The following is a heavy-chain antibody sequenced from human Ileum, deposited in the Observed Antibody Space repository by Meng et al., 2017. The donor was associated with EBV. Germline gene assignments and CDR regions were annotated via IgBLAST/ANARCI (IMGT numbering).Heavy chain of an antibody. CDR1: GGPINSSSYS. J-gene: IGHJ5*02. CDR2: IYYSGRT. CDR3: ARPIAAAGWFDP. V-gene: IGHV4-39*01. D-gene: IGHD6-13*01. Sequence: QLPSKGSGPAMATPSETLSLACTVSGGPINSSSYSWGWIRQPLGKGLEWIGSIYYSGRTYYNPSLKSRVTISVDTSKNQFSLKLSSVTAADTAVYYCARPIAAAGWFDPWGQGTLVTVSS.